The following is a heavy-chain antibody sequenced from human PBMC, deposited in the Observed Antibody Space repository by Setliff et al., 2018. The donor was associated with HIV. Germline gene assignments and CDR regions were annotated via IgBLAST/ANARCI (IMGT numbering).Heavy chain of an antibody. CDR3: ARDDVGYGSGGSCYHLFDTFDI. V-gene: IGHV1-18*01. CDR1: GYSFTNYG. J-gene: IGHJ3*02. D-gene: IGHD2-15*01. CDR2: ISSYNENT. Sequence: ASVKVSCKASGYSFTNYGISWVRQAPGQGLEWMGWISSYNENTNYALNLPGRVTMTTDTSTSTAYRELRSLRSDDTAVYYCARDDVGYGSGGSCYHLFDTFDIWGQGTVVTVSS.